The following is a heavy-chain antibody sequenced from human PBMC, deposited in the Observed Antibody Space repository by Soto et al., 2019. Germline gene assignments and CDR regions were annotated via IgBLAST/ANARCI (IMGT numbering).Heavy chain of an antibody. CDR2: ISNSGRST. D-gene: IGHD3-3*01. CDR1: GLTFSSYA. J-gene: IGHJ4*02. CDR3: AKDALAYYDFWS. V-gene: IGHV3-23*01. Sequence: SGGSLRLSCAASGLTFSSYAMSWVRQAPGKGLEWVSHISNSGRSTKYADSAKGRFTISRDNSKNTLYLQMNSLRAEDTAIYYCAKDALAYYDFWSWGQGTLVTVSS.